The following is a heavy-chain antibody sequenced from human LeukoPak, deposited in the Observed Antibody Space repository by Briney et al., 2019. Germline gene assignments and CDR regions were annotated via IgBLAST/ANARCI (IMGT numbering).Heavy chain of an antibody. CDR3: ARYQALQYGSYDY. D-gene: IGHD1-26*01. CDR1: YTFTSYA. Sequence: YTFTSYAXXXXXQXXXQRLXXXXXLNLCDGNTKYSQNFQGRVTITSDTSASTAYMDLSSLTSEDTAVYYCARYQALQYGSYDYWGQGTLVTVSS. V-gene: IGHV1-3*01. CDR2: LNLCDGNT. J-gene: IGHJ4*02.